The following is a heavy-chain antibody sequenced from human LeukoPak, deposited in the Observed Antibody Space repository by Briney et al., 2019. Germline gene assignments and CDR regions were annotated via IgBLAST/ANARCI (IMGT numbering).Heavy chain of an antibody. V-gene: IGHV3-21*01. CDR2: ISSSSSYI. CDR1: GFTFSSYS. Sequence: PGGSLRLSCAASGFTFSSYSMNWVRQAPGKGLEWVSSISSSSSYIYYADSVKGRFTISRDNAKNSLYLQMNGLRAEDTAVYYCASMGYPLAFDIWGQGTMVTVSS. CDR3: ASMGYPLAFDI. D-gene: IGHD6-13*01. J-gene: IGHJ3*02.